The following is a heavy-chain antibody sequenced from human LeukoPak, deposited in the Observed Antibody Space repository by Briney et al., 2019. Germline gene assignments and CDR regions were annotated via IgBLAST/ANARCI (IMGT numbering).Heavy chain of an antibody. D-gene: IGHD2-15*01. J-gene: IGHJ4*02. CDR3: ARRGHTGYCSGGSCFNFDY. CDR2: ISSSSSTI. Sequence: PGGSLRLSCSVSGFTFSSYSMNWVRQAPGKGLEWVSYISSSSSTIYYADSVKGRFTISRDNAKNSLYLQMNSLRDEDTAVYYCARRGHTGYCSGGSCFNFDYWGQGTLVTVSS. CDR1: GFTFSSYS. V-gene: IGHV3-48*02.